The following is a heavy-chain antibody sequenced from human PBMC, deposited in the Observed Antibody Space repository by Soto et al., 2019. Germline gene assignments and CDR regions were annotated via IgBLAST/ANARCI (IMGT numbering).Heavy chain of an antibody. Sequence: QVHLVQSGAEVKKPGSSVKVSCKASGGTFSSYTISWVRQAPGQGLEWMGRIIPILGIANYAQKFQGRVTITADKSTSTAYMELSSLRSEDTAVYYCARESSFDAFDIWGQGTMVTVSS. CDR1: GGTFSSYT. V-gene: IGHV1-69*08. CDR3: ARESSFDAFDI. CDR2: IIPILGIA. J-gene: IGHJ3*02. D-gene: IGHD6-6*01.